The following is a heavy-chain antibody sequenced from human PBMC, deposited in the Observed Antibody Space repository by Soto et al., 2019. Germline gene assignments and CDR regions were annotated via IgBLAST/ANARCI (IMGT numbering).Heavy chain of an antibody. CDR2: ISYDGSNK. J-gene: IGHJ3*02. CDR1: GFTFSSYG. CDR3: AKLWVNYYGSGSYYDAFDI. V-gene: IGHV3-30*18. D-gene: IGHD3-10*01. Sequence: GGSLRLSCAASGFTFSSYGMLWVRQAPGKGLEWVAAISYDGSNKYYADSVKSRFTISRDNSKNTLYLQMNSLRAEDTAVYYCAKLWVNYYGSGSYYDAFDIWGQGTMVTVSS.